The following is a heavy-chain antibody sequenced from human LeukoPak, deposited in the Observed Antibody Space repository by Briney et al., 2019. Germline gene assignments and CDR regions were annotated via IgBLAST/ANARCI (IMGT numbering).Heavy chain of an antibody. V-gene: IGHV4-39*07. CDR2: TFYSGST. D-gene: IGHD5-12*01. Sequence: PSETLSLTCTVTGGSISTSNYYWGWIRQPPGKGLEWIGNTFYSGSTYYSPSVKSRVTISLDTSRNQFSLKLNSVTAADTAVYYCARDGYSGNDGLWGQGTLVTVSS. CDR1: GGSISTSNYY. CDR3: ARDGYSGNDGL. J-gene: IGHJ4*02.